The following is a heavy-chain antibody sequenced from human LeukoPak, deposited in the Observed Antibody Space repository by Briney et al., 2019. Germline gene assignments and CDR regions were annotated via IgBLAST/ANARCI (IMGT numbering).Heavy chain of an antibody. Sequence: SETLSLTCAVYGGSFSGYYWSWIRQPPGKGLEWIGEINHNGSTNYNPSLKSRVTISVDTSKNQFSLKLSSVTAADTAVYYCARGVLVVVAAYYFDYWGQGTLVTVSS. V-gene: IGHV4-34*01. J-gene: IGHJ4*02. CDR1: GGSFSGYY. CDR2: INHNGST. D-gene: IGHD2-15*01. CDR3: ARGVLVVVAAYYFDY.